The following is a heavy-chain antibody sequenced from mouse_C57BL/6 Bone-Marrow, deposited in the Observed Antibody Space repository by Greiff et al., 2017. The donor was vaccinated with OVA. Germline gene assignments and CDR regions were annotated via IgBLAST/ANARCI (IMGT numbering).Heavy chain of an antibody. CDR1: GYTFTSYW. Sequence: QVQLQQPGAELVKPGASVELSCKASGYTFTSYWMHWVKQRPGQGLEWIGMIHPNSGSTNYNEKFKSKATLTVDRSSSTAYMQLSSLTSEDSAVYYCARNYGSSYRFAYWGQGTLVTVSA. CDR3: ARNYGSSYRFAY. J-gene: IGHJ3*01. V-gene: IGHV1-64*01. CDR2: IHPNSGST. D-gene: IGHD1-1*01.